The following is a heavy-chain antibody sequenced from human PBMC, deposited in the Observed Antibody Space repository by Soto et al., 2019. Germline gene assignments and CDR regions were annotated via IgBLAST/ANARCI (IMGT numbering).Heavy chain of an antibody. D-gene: IGHD3-10*01. J-gene: IGHJ4*02. CDR3: ARRGRNGVRGVIITGFDH. CDR2: IYYSGRP. CDR1: GDSISSISYY. Sequence: SETLSLTCTVSGDSISSISYYWAWIRQSPGKGLEWIGSIYYSGRPHYNPSLESRATMSVDTSSNQFSLRLISVTAADTAVYYCARRGRNGVRGVIITGFDHWGQGTLVTVSS. V-gene: IGHV4-39*01.